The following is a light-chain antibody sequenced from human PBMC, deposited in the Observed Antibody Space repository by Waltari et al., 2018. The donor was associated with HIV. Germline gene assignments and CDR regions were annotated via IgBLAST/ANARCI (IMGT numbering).Light chain of an antibody. CDR1: RSTIGAGSD. CDR3: QSYDSSLSGSV. V-gene: IGLV1-40*01. CDR2: GNS. J-gene: IGLJ2*01. Sequence: SVLTQPPSVSGAPGQRVTISCTGSRSTIGAGSDVHWYQQLPGTAPKLLIYGNSKRPPGVPDRFSGSKSGTSASLASTGLQAEDEADYYCQSYDSSLSGSVFGGGTKLTVL.